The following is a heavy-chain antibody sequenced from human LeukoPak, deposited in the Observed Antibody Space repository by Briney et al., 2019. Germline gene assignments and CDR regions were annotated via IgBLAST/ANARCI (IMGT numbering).Heavy chain of an antibody. Sequence: SVKVSCKASGGTFSSYAISWVRQAPGQGLEWMGGIIPIFGTATYAQKFQGRGTITADESTSTAYMELSSLRSEDTAVYYCARDRSYDILTGYYKGLDPWGQGTLVTVSS. J-gene: IGHJ5*02. CDR2: IIPIFGTA. CDR3: ARDRSYDILTGYYKGLDP. CDR1: GGTFSSYA. V-gene: IGHV1-69*13. D-gene: IGHD3-9*01.